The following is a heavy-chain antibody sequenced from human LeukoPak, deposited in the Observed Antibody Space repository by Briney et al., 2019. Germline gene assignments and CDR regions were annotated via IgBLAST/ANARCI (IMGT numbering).Heavy chain of an antibody. CDR3: ARDRGPEWWGSFDC. D-gene: IGHD3-16*01. Sequence: ASVKVSCKASGYTFTGYYIHWVRLAPGQGLQWMGWINSNSGGTNYAQKFQGRVTMTRDTSISTAYMDLSSLLSDDTAVYYCARDRGPEWWGSFDCWGQGTLVTVSS. CDR2: INSNSGGT. CDR1: GYTFTGYY. J-gene: IGHJ4*02. V-gene: IGHV1-2*02.